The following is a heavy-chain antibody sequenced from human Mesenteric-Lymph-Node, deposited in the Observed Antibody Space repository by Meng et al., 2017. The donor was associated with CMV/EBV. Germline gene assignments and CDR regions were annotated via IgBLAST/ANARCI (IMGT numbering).Heavy chain of an antibody. V-gene: IGHV3-21*01. CDR2: ISSSSSYI. CDR3: ARDRGYYDFWSGYLNAIKYYYYGMDV. D-gene: IGHD3-3*01. J-gene: IGHJ6*02. Sequence: GESLKISCAASGFTFSSYSMNWVRQAPGKGLEWVSSISSSSSYIYYADSVKGRFTISRDNAKNSLYLQMNSLRAEETAVYYCARDRGYYDFWSGYLNAIKYYYYGMDVWGQGTTVTVSS. CDR1: GFTFSSYS.